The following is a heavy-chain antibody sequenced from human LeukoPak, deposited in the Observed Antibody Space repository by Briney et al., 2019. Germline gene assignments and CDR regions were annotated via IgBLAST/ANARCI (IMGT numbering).Heavy chain of an antibody. D-gene: IGHD6-13*01. Sequence: ASVTVSCKASGYTFTSYAMNWVRQAPGEGLEWMGWINTNTGNTTYGQGFTGRFVFSFDPSVTTAYLQISGLKAEDTAVYYCARGSTRQQLVWYYFDYWGQGTLVTVSS. CDR2: INTNTGNT. CDR3: ARGSTRQQLVWYYFDY. J-gene: IGHJ4*02. V-gene: IGHV7-4-1*02. CDR1: GYTFTSYA.